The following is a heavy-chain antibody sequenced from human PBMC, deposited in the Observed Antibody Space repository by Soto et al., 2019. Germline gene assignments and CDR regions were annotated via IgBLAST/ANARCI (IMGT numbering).Heavy chain of an antibody. J-gene: IGHJ5*02. CDR3: ARHSNIPNWFDP. V-gene: IGHV4-39*01. CDR1: GGSISSSSYY. CDR2: IYYSGST. Sequence: QLQLQESGPGLVKPSETLSLTCTVSGGSISSSSYYWGWIRQPPGKGLEWIGSIYYSGSTYYNPSLKSRVTISVDTSKNQFSLKLSSVTAADTAVYYCARHSNIPNWFDPWGQGTLVTVSS.